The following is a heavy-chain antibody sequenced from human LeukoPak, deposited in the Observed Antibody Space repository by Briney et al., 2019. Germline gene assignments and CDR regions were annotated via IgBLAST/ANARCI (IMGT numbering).Heavy chain of an antibody. CDR2: IDSSGNT. D-gene: IGHD2-21*01. J-gene: IGHJ5*01. Sequence: PGGSLRLSCAASGFTFSSYAMTWVRQAPGKGLEWVSSIDSSGNTYYADSVKGRFAISRDNPKNTLSLQMYSLRVEDTAMYFCATGAISESGLAAWGQGTLITVSA. CDR1: GFTFSSYA. CDR3: ATGAISESGLAA. V-gene: IGHV3-23*05.